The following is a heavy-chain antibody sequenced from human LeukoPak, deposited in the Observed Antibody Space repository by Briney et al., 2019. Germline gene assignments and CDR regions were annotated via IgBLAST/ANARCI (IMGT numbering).Heavy chain of an antibody. CDR3: AEKGSSSWYFDL. CDR2: ISGSGDST. D-gene: IGHD6-13*01. V-gene: IGHV3-23*01. Sequence: GSLRLSCAASGFTFSSDAMNWVRQAPGKGLEWVSTISGSGDSTYYADSVKGRFTISRDNSKNTLYLQMNSLRAEDTAKYYCAEKGSSSWYFDLWGQGTLVTVSS. CDR1: GFTFSSDA. J-gene: IGHJ4*02.